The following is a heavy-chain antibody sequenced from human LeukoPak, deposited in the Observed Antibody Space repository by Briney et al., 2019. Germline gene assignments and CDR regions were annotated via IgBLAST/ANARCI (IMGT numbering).Heavy chain of an antibody. V-gene: IGHV3-30-3*01. CDR3: AKAGSGWYSGLM. D-gene: IGHD6-19*01. CDR2: ISYDAAVK. Sequence: GGSLRLSCAVSGFTLRSYAIHWVRQAPGKGLQWVAFISYDAAVKYYADSVRGRFTLSRDTPKNTLYLQMNSLRVEDTAVYFCAKAGSGWYSGLMWGQGTLVPVSS. J-gene: IGHJ4*02. CDR1: GFTLRSYA.